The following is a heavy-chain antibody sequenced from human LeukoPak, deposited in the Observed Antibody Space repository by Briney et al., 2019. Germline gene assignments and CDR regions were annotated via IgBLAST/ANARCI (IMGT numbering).Heavy chain of an antibody. D-gene: IGHD3-22*01. CDR1: GFTFSSYG. V-gene: IGHV3-33*01. Sequence: PGGSLRLSCAASGFTFSSYGMHWVRQAPGKGLEWVAVIWYDGSNKYYADSVKGRFTISRDNSRNTLYLQMNSLRAEDTAVYYCASLGYYFDYWGQGTLVTVSS. CDR3: ASLGYYFDY. CDR2: IWYDGSNK. J-gene: IGHJ4*02.